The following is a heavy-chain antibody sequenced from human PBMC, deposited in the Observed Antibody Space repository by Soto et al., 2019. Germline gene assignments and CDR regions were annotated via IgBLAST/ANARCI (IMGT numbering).Heavy chain of an antibody. D-gene: IGHD5-18*01. CDR2: IDWDDDK. CDR1: GFSLSTSGMR. V-gene: IGHV2-70*04. Sequence: SGPTLVNPTQTLTLTCTFSGFSLSTSGMRVSWIRQPPGKALEWPARIDWDDDKFYSTSLKTRLTISKDTSKNQVVLTMTNMDPVDTATYYCARSRGYSYGPDYWGQGTLVTVSS. J-gene: IGHJ4*02. CDR3: ARSRGYSYGPDY.